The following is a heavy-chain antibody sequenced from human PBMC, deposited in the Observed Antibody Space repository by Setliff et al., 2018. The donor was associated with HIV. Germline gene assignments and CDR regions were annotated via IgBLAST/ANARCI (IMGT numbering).Heavy chain of an antibody. CDR1: GYTFTTYS. J-gene: IGHJ4*02. CDR2: INVGKGDT. CDR3: SIDVIGGWLRPMPDY. V-gene: IGHV1-3*03. Sequence: ASVKVSCKTSGYTFTTYSIHWVRQAPGQSLEWMGWINVGKGDTKYSQELQGRITLTTDTSANTAYMELSSLRSEDTAVYYCSIDVIGGWLRPMPDYWGPGTLVTVSS. D-gene: IGHD5-12*01.